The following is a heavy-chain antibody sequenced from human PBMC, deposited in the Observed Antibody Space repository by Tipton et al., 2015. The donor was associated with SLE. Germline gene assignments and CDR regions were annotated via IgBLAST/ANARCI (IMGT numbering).Heavy chain of an antibody. V-gene: IGHV4-38-2*01. D-gene: IGHD6-13*01. Sequence: TLSLTCAVSGYSINSGYYWGWIRQPPGKGREWIGSIYHSGGTNYNPSLKSRVTISVETSKNQFSLKLSSVTAADTAVYYCARRRIAAAGLWAFDIWGQGTMVTVSS. CDR2: IYHSGGT. CDR1: GYSINSGYY. CDR3: ARRRIAAAGLWAFDI. J-gene: IGHJ3*02.